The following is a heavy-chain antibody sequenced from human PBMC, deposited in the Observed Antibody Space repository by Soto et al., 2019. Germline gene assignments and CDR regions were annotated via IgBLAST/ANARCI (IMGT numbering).Heavy chain of an antibody. J-gene: IGHJ4*02. V-gene: IGHV3-23*01. D-gene: IGHD6-19*01. CDR1: GFTFSSDA. CDR2: ISGSGGST. CDR3: ARRSSGWYFDY. Sequence: EVQVLESGGGLVQPGGSLRLSGAASGFTFSSDAMNWVRQAPGKGLEWVAVISGSGGSTYYANSVKGRFTISRDNTKNTLYLHMNSLRAEDTAVYYCARRSSGWYFDYWGQGTLVTVSS.